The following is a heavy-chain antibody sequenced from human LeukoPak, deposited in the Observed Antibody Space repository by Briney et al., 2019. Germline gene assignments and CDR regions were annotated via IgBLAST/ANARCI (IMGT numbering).Heavy chain of an antibody. Sequence: DSMTVSCRASGETFTTEAMDWGRHAPGQGLEWMGWINTNTGNPTYAQGFTGRFVFSLDTSVSTAYLQISSLKADDTAVYYCARANLWFGELGWIDPWGQGTQVTVSS. J-gene: IGHJ5*02. CDR1: GETFTTEA. D-gene: IGHD3-10*01. CDR2: INTNTGNP. V-gene: IGHV7-4-1*02. CDR3: ARANLWFGELGWIDP.